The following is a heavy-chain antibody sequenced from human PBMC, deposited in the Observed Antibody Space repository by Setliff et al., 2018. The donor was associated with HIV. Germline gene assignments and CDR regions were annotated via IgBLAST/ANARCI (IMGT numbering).Heavy chain of an antibody. J-gene: IGHJ3*02. CDR3: ARAPPGIQNDAFDI. V-gene: IGHV4-61*09. CDR2: IYTNGYT. Sequence: LSLPCTVSGGSISSDNYYWTWIRQSAGKGLEWIGHIYTNGYTNYNPSLKSRVTISFDTSQNQFSLKLSSVTAADTAVFYCARAPPGIQNDAFDIWGQGAMVTVSS. CDR1: GGSISSDNYY.